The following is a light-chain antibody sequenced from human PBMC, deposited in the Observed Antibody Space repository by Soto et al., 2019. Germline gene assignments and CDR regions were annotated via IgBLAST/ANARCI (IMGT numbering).Light chain of an antibody. CDR1: QSVSSY. CDR3: QQRGNWPPIFT. Sequence: EIVLTQSPATLPLSPGERATLSCRASQSVSSYLAWYQQKPGQAPRLLIYDASNRATGIPARFSGSGSGTDFTLTISSLEPEDFAVYYCQQRGNWPPIFTFGPGTKVDIK. V-gene: IGKV3-11*01. J-gene: IGKJ3*01. CDR2: DAS.